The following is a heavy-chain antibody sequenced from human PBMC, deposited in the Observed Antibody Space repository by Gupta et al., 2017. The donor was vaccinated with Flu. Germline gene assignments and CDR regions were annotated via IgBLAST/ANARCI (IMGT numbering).Heavy chain of an antibody. CDR3: VRSGSTIFETGAY. J-gene: IGHJ4*02. V-gene: IGHV3-48*02. CDR2: ISSSSNKI. D-gene: IGHD3-3*01. Sequence: EVQLVESGGDLVQPGGSLRLSCAASGFTFSSYSLNWVRQAPGKGLEWVSFISSSSNKIYHADAVKGRFTMSRDNAKNSLYLQMNSLKDEDMAVYYCVRSGSTIFETGAYWGQGTLVTVSS. CDR1: GFTFSSYS.